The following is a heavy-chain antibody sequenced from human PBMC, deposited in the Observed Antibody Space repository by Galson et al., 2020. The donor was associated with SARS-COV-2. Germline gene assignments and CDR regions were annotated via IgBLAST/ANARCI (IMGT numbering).Heavy chain of an antibody. V-gene: IGHV3-7*01. CDR2: IKQDGSEK. J-gene: IGHJ4*02. D-gene: IGHD2-15*01. Sequence: GESLKISCVASGFTFRSYWMTWVRQAPGKGLEWVAHIKQDGSEKNYVDSVKGRFTISRDNAKKSLYLEMNSLRAEDTAVYYCARPWYGVNFYFDYWGQGSLVIVSS. CDR1: GFTFRSYW. CDR3: ARPWYGVNFYFDY.